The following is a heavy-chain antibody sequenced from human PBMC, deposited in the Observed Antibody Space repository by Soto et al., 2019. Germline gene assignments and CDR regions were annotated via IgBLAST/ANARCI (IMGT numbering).Heavy chain of an antibody. D-gene: IGHD2-2*01. CDR2: IFYTGTT. V-gene: IGHV4-39*01. CDR1: GGSVSYNXXX. J-gene: IGHJ4*02. CDR3: ARRGXXXPVANV. Sequence: XPSETLSLTXSVSGGSVSYNXXXGGWIRQPPGKGLEWVGGIFYTGTTYYSPSLKDRVSISVDTSKNSFSLNLTSVTAADTAVYFCARRGXXXPVANVWGQGALVTVSS.